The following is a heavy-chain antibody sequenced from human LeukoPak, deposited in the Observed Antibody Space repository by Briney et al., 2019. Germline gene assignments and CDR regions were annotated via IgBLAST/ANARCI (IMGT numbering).Heavy chain of an antibody. Sequence: SETLSLTCTVSGGSISSYYWSWIRQPPGKGLEWIGYIYYSGSTNYNPSLKSRVTISVDTSKNQFSLKLSSVTAADTAVYYCARFKRWELLRGGPFDYWGQGTLVTVSS. CDR2: IYYSGST. CDR3: ARFKRWELLRGGPFDY. J-gene: IGHJ4*02. D-gene: IGHD1-26*01. V-gene: IGHV4-59*08. CDR1: GGSISSYY.